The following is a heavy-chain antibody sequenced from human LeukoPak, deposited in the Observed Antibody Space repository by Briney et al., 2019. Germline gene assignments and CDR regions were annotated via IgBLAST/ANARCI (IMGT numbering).Heavy chain of an antibody. J-gene: IGHJ4*02. CDR1: GGSISSYY. CDR2: IYTSGST. CDR3: ARHGGPRSNSFQLPLDY. D-gene: IGHD2-2*01. Sequence: PSETLSLTCTVSGGSISSYYWSWIRQPAGKGLEWIGRIYTSGSTNYNPSLKSRVTISVDTSKNQFSLKLRSVTAADTAVYYCARHGGPRSNSFQLPLDYWGQGTLVTVSS. V-gene: IGHV4-4*07.